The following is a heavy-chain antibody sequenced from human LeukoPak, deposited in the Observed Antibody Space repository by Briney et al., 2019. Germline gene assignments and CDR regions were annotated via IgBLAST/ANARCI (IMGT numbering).Heavy chain of an antibody. J-gene: IGHJ5*02. D-gene: IGHD3-22*01. CDR3: ARRRSYYYGSSDHTRWFDP. V-gene: IGHV4-34*01. CDR2: INHSGST. Sequence: PSETLTLTCAVYGGSFSGYYWSWIRQPPGKGLEWIGEINHSGSTNYNPSIKSRVTISVDTSKNQFSLKLSSVTAADTAVYYCARRRSYYYGSSDHTRWFDPWGRGTLVTVSS. CDR1: GGSFSGYY.